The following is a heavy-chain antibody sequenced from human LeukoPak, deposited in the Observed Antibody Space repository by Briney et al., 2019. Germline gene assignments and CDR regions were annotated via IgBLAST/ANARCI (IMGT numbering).Heavy chain of an antibody. V-gene: IGHV3-23*01. CDR2: ISGSGDST. CDR3: ARDGGYMDV. J-gene: IGHJ6*03. Sequence: GGSLRLSCAASGFTFRSYGMTWVRQAPGKGLEWVSAISGSGDSTYYADSVKGRFTISRDNSRNTLYLQMNSLRAGDTAVHYCARDGGYMDVWGKGTTVTISS. CDR1: GFTFRSYG. D-gene: IGHD2-15*01.